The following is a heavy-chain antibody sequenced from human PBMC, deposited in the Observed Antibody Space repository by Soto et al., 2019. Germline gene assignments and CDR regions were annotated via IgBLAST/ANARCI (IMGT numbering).Heavy chain of an antibody. D-gene: IGHD3-16*01. J-gene: IGHJ3*01. CDR1: GFTFSDNY. V-gene: IGHV3-72*01. Sequence: EVQLVESGGGLVQPGGSLRLSCAASGFTFSDNYLDWVRQAAGKGLEWVGRIRNKANNYYTEYAASLKARFTISRDDSRASLYLQMNSLKVEDTAVYYCARVQLGDLPLKVYYFWGHGTMVTVSS. CDR2: IRNKANNYYT. CDR3: ARVQLGDLPLKVYYF.